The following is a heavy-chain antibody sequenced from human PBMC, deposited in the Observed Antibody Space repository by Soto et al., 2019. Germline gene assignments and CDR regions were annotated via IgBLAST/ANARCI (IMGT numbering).Heavy chain of an antibody. V-gene: IGHV1-2*02. CDR2: INPNSGGT. Sequence: QVQLVQSRAEVKKPGASVKVSCKASGYTFTGYYMHWVRQAPGQGLEWMGWINPNSGGTNYAQKFQGRVTMTRDTSISTAYMELSRLRSDDTAVYYCASERGYSYGPRSGQYYFDYWGQGTLVTVSS. D-gene: IGHD5-18*01. CDR1: GYTFTGYY. J-gene: IGHJ4*02. CDR3: ASERGYSYGPRSGQYYFDY.